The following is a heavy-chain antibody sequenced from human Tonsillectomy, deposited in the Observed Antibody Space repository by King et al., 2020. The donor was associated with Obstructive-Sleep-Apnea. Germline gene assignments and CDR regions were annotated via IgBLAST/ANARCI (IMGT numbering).Heavy chain of an antibody. D-gene: IGHD3-3*01. J-gene: IGHJ4*02. CDR1: GFTFSSYA. CDR2: ISYDGSNK. CDR3: ASPIRSGYRYYFDY. Sequence: QSQLVQSGGGVVQPGRSLRLSCAASGFTFSSYAMHWVRQAPGKGLEWVAVISYDGSNKYYADSVKGRFTISRDNSKNTLYLQMNSLRAEDTAVYYCASPIRSGYRYYFDYWGQGTLVTVSS. V-gene: IGHV3-30-3*01.